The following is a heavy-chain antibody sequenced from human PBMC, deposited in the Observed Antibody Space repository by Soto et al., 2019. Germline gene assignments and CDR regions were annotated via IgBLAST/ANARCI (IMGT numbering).Heavy chain of an antibody. V-gene: IGHV3-33*01. CDR1: GFTFSSYG. CDR3: ARDSQSKPFDY. Sequence: GGSLRLSCAASGFTFSSYGMHWVRQAPGKGLEWVAVIWYDGSNKYYADSVKGRFTISRDNSKNTLYLQMNSLRAEDTAVYYCARDSQSKPFDYWGQGTLVTVSS. J-gene: IGHJ4*02. CDR2: IWYDGSNK.